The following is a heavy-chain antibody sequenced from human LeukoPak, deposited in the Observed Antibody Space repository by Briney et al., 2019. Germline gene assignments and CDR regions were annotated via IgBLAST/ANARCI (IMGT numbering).Heavy chain of an antibody. CDR1: GGTFSSYA. Sequence: SVKVSCKASGGTFSSYAISWVRQAPGQGLEWMGGIIPIFGTAIYAQKFQGRVTITTDESTSTAYMELSSLRSEDTAVYYCARAQAAAGTTPYFDYWGQGTLVTVSS. D-gene: IGHD6-13*01. CDR3: ARAQAAAGTTPYFDY. J-gene: IGHJ4*02. CDR2: IIPIFGTA. V-gene: IGHV1-69*05.